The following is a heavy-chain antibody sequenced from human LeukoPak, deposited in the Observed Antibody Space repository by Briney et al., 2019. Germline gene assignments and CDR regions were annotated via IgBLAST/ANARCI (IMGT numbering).Heavy chain of an antibody. CDR3: AKADSHPGGFDY. D-gene: IGHD1-14*01. V-gene: IGHV3-23*01. CDR1: GFTFSSYS. J-gene: IGHJ4*02. CDR2: ISGSGGST. Sequence: GGSLRLSCAASGFTFSSYSMNWVRQAPGKGLEWVSAISGSGGSTYYADSAKGRFTISRDNSKNTLYLQMNSLRAEDTAVYYCAKADSHPGGFDYWGQGTLVTVSS.